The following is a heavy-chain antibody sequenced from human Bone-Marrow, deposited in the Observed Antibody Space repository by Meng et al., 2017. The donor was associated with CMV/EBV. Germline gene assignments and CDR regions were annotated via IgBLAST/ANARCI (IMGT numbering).Heavy chain of an antibody. CDR2: IIPIFGTA. CDR3: AIIQLGIAVVVPAANPLSSGMYV. D-gene: IGHD2-2*01. Sequence: SVKVSCKASGGTFSSYAISWVRQAPGQGLEWMGGIIPIFGTANYAQKFQGRVTITTDESTSTAYMELSSLRSEDAAVYYCAIIQLGIAVVVPAANPLSSGMYVWGQGTTVTVSS. CDR1: GGTFSSYA. J-gene: IGHJ6*02. V-gene: IGHV1-69*05.